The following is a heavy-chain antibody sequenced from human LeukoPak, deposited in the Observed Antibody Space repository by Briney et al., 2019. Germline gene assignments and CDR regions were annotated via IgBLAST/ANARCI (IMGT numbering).Heavy chain of an antibody. Sequence: GRSLRLSCAASGFTFSSCAMHWVRQAPGKGLEWVAVISYDGSNKYYADSVKGRFTISRDNSKNTLYLQMNSLRAEDTAVYYCAKDTHYYDSSGYYNEYFQHWGQGTLVTVSS. CDR2: ISYDGSNK. CDR3: AKDTHYYDSSGYYNEYFQH. CDR1: GFTFSSCA. D-gene: IGHD3-22*01. V-gene: IGHV3-30*04. J-gene: IGHJ1*01.